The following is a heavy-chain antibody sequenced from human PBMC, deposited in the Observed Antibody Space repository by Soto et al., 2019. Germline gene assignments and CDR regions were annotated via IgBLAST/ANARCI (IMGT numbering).Heavy chain of an antibody. CDR2: MYHSGST. CDR3: ARKPRYCSGTSCYAGGFDY. V-gene: IGHV4-4*02. Sequence: QVQLQESGPGLVKPSGTLSLTCAVSGGSISSSNWWTWVRQPPGKGLEWIGEMYHSGSTNYNPSLRGRVTISVDQSKNQFSLKLTSVTAADTAVYYCARKPRYCSGTSCYAGGFDYWGQGTLVTVSS. CDR1: GGSISSSNW. J-gene: IGHJ4*02. D-gene: IGHD2-2*01.